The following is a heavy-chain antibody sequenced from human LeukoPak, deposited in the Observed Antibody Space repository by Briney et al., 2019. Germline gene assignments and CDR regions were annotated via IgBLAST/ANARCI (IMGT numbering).Heavy chain of an antibody. CDR3: ARVRANLYEDY. D-gene: IGHD2-8*01. CDR2: ISGSGGST. CDR1: GFTFSSYA. V-gene: IGHV3-23*01. Sequence: GGSLRLSCAASGFTFSSYAMSWVRQAPGKGLQWVSTISGSGGSTYYADSVKGRFTISRDNSKNTLYLQMNSLRAEDTAVYYCARVRANLYEDYWGQGTLVTVSS. J-gene: IGHJ4*02.